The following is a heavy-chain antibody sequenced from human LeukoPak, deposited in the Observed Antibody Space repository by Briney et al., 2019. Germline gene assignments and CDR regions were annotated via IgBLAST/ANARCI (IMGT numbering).Heavy chain of an antibody. V-gene: IGHV4-34*01. Sequence: PSETLSLTCAVYGGSFSGYYWIWIRQPPGKGLEWIGEINHSGSTNYNPSLKSRVTISVDTSKNQFSLKLSSVTAADTAVYYCATGWSGYYWTTWGQGTLVAVSS. CDR3: ATGWSGYYWTT. J-gene: IGHJ5*02. CDR2: INHSGST. D-gene: IGHD3-3*01. CDR1: GGSFSGYY.